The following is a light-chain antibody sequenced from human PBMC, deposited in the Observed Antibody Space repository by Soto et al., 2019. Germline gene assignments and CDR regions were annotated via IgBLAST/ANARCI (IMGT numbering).Light chain of an antibody. V-gene: IGLV2-8*01. CDR1: SSDVGGYNL. CDR2: EVT. Sequence: QSVLTQPPSASGSPGQSVTISCTGTSSDVGGYNLVSWYQQYPGKAPKLIIYEVTKRPSGVPDRFSGSKSGNTASLTVSGLQTDDEADYYCSSYGGSNNFVFGTGTKVTDL. J-gene: IGLJ1*01. CDR3: SSYGGSNNFV.